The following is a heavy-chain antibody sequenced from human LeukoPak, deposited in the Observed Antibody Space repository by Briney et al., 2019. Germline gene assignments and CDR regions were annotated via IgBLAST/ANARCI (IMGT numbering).Heavy chain of an antibody. CDR1: GYTFTDYY. CDR2: INPNSGGT. D-gene: IGHD1-1*01. Sequence: ASVKVSCKASGYTFTDYYMHWVRQAPGQGLEWMGWINPNSGGTNYAQKFQGRVTMTRDTSISTAYMELSRLRSDDTAVYYCARLYQQSKWKYYYYYMDVWGKGTAVTVSS. CDR3: ARLYQQSKWKYYYYYMDV. V-gene: IGHV1-2*02. J-gene: IGHJ6*03.